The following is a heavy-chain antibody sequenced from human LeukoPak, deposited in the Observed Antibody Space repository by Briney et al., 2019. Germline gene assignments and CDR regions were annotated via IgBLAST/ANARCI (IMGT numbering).Heavy chain of an antibody. V-gene: IGHV3-23*01. J-gene: IGHJ4*02. CDR1: GFTFSSYA. D-gene: IGHD3-22*01. CDR3: ARDATYYYDSSGYRGGGFDY. CDR2: VSVSGSST. Sequence: GGSLRLSCAAYGFTFSSYAMSWVRQAPGKGLEWVSGVSVSGSSTHYADSMKGRFTISRDNSKNTLYLQMNSLRAEDTAVYYCARDATYYYDSSGYRGGGFDYWGQGTLVTVSS.